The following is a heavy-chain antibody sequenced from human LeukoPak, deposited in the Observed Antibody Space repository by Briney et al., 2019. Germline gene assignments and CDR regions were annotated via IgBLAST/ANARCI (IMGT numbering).Heavy chain of an antibody. J-gene: IGHJ4*02. Sequence: GGSLRLSCAAPGFTFSSYWMSWVRQAPGKGLEWVANIKQDGSEKYYVDSVKGRFTISRDNAKNSLYLQMNSLRAEDTAVYYCARDYGSGSYYNVGYWGQGTLVTVSS. CDR2: IKQDGSEK. CDR3: ARDYGSGSYYNVGY. CDR1: GFTFSSYW. V-gene: IGHV3-7*03. D-gene: IGHD3-10*01.